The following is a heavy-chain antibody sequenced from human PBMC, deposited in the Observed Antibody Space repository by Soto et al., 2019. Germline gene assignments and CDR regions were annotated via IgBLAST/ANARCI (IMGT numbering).Heavy chain of an antibody. Sequence: QVQLQESGPGLVKPSGTLSLTCAVSGDSVSSNYYWCWVRQPPGKGLEWIGEIYHTGTTNYNPSPKXXVTLSVDKSNNQFSLDLSSVTAADTAVYYCARSAGWYAVHSWGPGTLVTVSS. CDR3: ARSAGWYAVHS. CDR2: IYHTGTT. D-gene: IGHD6-19*01. J-gene: IGHJ4*02. V-gene: IGHV4-4*02. CDR1: GDSVSSNYY.